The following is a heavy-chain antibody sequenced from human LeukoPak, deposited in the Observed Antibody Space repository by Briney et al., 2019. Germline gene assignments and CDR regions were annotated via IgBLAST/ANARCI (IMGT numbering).Heavy chain of an antibody. J-gene: IGHJ5*02. CDR1: GGSFSGYY. CDR3: ARGGSGYDSSWFDP. D-gene: IGHD5-12*01. Sequence: SETLSLTRAVYGGSFSGYYWSWIRQPPGKGLEWIEEINHSGSTNYNPSLKSRVTISVDTSKNQFSLKLSSVTAADTAVYYCARGGSGYDSSWFDPWGQGTLVTVSS. V-gene: IGHV4-34*01. CDR2: INHSGST.